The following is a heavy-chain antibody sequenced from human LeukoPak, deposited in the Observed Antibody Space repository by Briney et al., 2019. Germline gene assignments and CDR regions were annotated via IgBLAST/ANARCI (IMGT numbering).Heavy chain of an antibody. CDR2: ISSSSSYI. D-gene: IGHD3-22*01. V-gene: IGHV3-21*01. J-gene: IGHJ4*02. CDR3: ARGGNYDSSGYDGY. CDR1: GSTFSSYS. Sequence: PGGSLRLSCAASGSTFSSYSMNWVRQAPGKGLEWVSSISSSSSYIYYADSVKGRFTISRDNAKNSLYLQMNSLRAEDTAVYYCARGGNYDSSGYDGYWGQGTLVTVSS.